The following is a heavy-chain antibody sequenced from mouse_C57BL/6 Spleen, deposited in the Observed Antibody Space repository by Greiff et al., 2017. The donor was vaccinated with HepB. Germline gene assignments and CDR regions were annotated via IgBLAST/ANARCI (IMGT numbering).Heavy chain of an antibody. D-gene: IGHD1-1*01. CDR2: IYPSDSET. CDR3: ARGSSYRYYFDY. Sequence: QVQLQQPGAELVRPGSSVKLSCKASGYTFTSYWMDWVKQRPGQGLEWIGNIYPSDSETHYNQKFKDKATLTVDKSSSTAYMQLSSLTSEDSAVYYCARGSSYRYYFDYWGQGTTLTVSS. V-gene: IGHV1-61*01. J-gene: IGHJ2*01. CDR1: GYTFTSYW.